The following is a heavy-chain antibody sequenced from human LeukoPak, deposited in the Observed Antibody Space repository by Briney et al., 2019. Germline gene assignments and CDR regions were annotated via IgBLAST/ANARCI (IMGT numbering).Heavy chain of an antibody. V-gene: IGHV4-34*01. J-gene: IGHJ4*02. CDR3: ARGPPYDSRGYYVY. CDR1: GGSFSGYY. CDR2: INHSGST. D-gene: IGHD3-22*01. Sequence: SETLSLTCAVYGGSFSGYYWSWIRQPPGKGLEWIGEINHSGSTNYNPSLKSRVTISVDTSKNQFSLKLSSVTAADTAVYYCARGPPYDSRGYYVYWGQGTLVTVSS.